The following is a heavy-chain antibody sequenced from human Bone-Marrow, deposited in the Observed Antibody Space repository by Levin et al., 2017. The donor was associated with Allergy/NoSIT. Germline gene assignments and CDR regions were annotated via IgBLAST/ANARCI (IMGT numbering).Heavy chain of an antibody. D-gene: IGHD2-2*01. V-gene: IGHV3-23*01. CDR3: AKMKGQRIYDYTMDV. CDR2: ISGSGRSI. Sequence: GESLKISCAASGLTFSSFAMSWVRQPPGKGLEWVSGISGSGRSIWFADSVKGRFTISRDNSQSKLHLQMDSLRVEDTAVYYCAKMKGQRIYDYTMDVWGQGTTVIVSS. CDR1: GLTFSSFA. J-gene: IGHJ6*02.